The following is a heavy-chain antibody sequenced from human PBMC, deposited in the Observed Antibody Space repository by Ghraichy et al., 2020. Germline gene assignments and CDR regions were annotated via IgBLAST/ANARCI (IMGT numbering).Heavy chain of an antibody. D-gene: IGHD1-14*01. Sequence: GGSLRLSCAASGFTFDDYAMHWVRQAPGKGLEWVSLISWDGGSTYYADSVKGRFTISRDNSKNSLYLQMNSLRAEDTALYYCAKDMNYRNALYYFDYWGQGTLVTVSS. CDR1: GFTFDDYA. J-gene: IGHJ4*02. CDR2: ISWDGGST. V-gene: IGHV3-43D*03. CDR3: AKDMNYRNALYYFDY.